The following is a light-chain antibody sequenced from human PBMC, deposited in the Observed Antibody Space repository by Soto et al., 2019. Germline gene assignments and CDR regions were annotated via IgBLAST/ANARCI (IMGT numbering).Light chain of an antibody. CDR3: HQYKYWPRT. CDR2: GAS. Sequence: EIVMTQSPATLSVSPGERATLSCRASQSLSSNLAWYQQKPGQAPRLLVYGASARVTGIPPTFSGSGSTTDFTLTISSLQSEDCAVYDCHQYKYWPRTFGQGTKVEIK. J-gene: IGKJ1*01. CDR1: QSLSSN. V-gene: IGKV3D-15*01.